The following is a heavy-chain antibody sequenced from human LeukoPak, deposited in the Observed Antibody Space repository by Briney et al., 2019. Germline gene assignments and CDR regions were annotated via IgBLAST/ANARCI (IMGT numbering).Heavy chain of an antibody. J-gene: IGHJ6*03. V-gene: IGHV3-21*04. Sequence: GGSLRLSCAASGFTFSSYSMNWVRQAPGKGLEWVSSISSSSSYIYYADSVKGRFTISRDNAKNSLYLQMNSLRAEDTAVYYCARGNFYYYDSSGYSDYYYYYMDVWGKGTTVTISS. CDR2: ISSSSSYI. CDR3: ARGNFYYYDSSGYSDYYYYYMDV. CDR1: GFTFSSYS. D-gene: IGHD3-22*01.